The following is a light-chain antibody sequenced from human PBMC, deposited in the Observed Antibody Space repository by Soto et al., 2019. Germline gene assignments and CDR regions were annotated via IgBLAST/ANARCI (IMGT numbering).Light chain of an antibody. CDR3: QQDYTRFT. Sequence: PGERVPLSCRAIQSVSSSYLTWYQQKPGQAPRLLIYGASTRATSIPARFSGSGSGTDFTLTISSLQPEDFAVYYCQQDYTRFTFGPGTKVDIK. V-gene: IGKV3D-7*01. CDR2: GAS. J-gene: IGKJ3*01. CDR1: QSVSSSY.